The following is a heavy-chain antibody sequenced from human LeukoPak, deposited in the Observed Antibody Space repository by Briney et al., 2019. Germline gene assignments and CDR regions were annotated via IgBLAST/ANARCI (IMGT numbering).Heavy chain of an antibody. J-gene: IGHJ4*02. CDR1: GDSVSSNSAA. V-gene: IGHV6-1*01. D-gene: IGHD2-2*01. CDR3: ARVLGYCSSTSCYQGGCDY. CDR2: TYYRSKWYN. Sequence: SQTLSLTCAISGDSVSSNSAAWNWIRQSPSRGLEWLGRTYYRSKWYNDYAVSVKSRITINPDTSKNQFSLQLNSATPEDAAVYYCARVLGYCSSTSCYQGGCDYWGQGNLVTVSS.